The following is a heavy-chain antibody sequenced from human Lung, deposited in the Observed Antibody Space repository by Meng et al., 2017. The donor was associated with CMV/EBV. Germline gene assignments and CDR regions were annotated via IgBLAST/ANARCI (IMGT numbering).Heavy chain of an antibody. Sequence: QVHLLQSGQEVKKPGAAVRVSCKASGYTFGSYGICWVRQAPGQGLEWMGWFVNYVDTYPAPKFQGRVTMTTDTHTNTAFMELRSLTSDDTAVYYCASGTPGRSYCDYWGQGTLVTVSS. CDR2: FVNYVDT. V-gene: IGHV1-18*01. CDR1: GYTFGSYG. CDR3: ASGTPGRSYCDY. D-gene: IGHD2-15*01. J-gene: IGHJ4*02.